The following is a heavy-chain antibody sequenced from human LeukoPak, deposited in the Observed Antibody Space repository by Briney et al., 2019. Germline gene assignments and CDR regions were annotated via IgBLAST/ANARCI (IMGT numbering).Heavy chain of an antibody. D-gene: IGHD3-10*01. J-gene: IGHJ6*03. CDR2: ISTSSSYI. CDR1: GFTFSSYS. Sequence: PGGSLRLSCAASGFTFSSYSRYWVRQAPGKGLEWVSSISTSSSYIYYADSVKGRLTISRENAKNSLYLQMTSLRAEDTAVYYCARDLRTMVRGIFYYYYMDVWGKGTTVTVSS. V-gene: IGHV3-21*01. CDR3: ARDLRTMVRGIFYYYYMDV.